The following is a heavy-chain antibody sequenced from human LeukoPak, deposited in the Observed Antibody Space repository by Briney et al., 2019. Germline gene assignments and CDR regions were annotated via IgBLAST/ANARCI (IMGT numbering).Heavy chain of an antibody. V-gene: IGHV3-23*01. CDR2: IRGSGGAGT. CDR3: VKDRGGSPFYGMDV. D-gene: IGHD1-26*01. CDR1: GFTFSSDA. Sequence: GGSLRLSCAGSGFTFSSDAMSWVRQAPGRGLEWVSTIRGSGGAGTYYADSVKGRFTVSRDNSRNTLYLPMNSLRAEDTAVYYCVKDRGGSPFYGMDVWGQGTTVTVSS. J-gene: IGHJ6*02.